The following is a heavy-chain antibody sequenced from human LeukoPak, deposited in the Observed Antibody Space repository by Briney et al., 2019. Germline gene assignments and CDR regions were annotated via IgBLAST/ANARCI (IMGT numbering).Heavy chain of an antibody. D-gene: IGHD4-17*01. CDR1: GFNVSSNC. CDR2: IYSGGST. V-gene: IGHV3-66*01. Sequence: TGGSLRLSCAASGFNVSSNCMSWVRQAPGKGLEWVSVIYSGGSTYYADSVKGRFTISRDNSKNTPYLQMNSLRAEDTAVYYCARVAVTTPYYYYYMDVWGKGTTVTVSS. CDR3: ARVAVTTPYYYYYMDV. J-gene: IGHJ6*03.